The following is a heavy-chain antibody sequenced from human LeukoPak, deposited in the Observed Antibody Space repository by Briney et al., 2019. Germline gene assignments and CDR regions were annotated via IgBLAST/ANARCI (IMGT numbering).Heavy chain of an antibody. CDR1: GFTFDDYA. J-gene: IGHJ4*02. Sequence: AGGSLSLSCAASGFTFDDYAMHWVRQAPGKGLEWVSGISWNSGSIGYADSVKGRFTISRDNAKNSLYLQMNSLRAEDTAVYYCARDFGRWFIDYWGQGTLVTVSS. CDR2: ISWNSGSI. CDR3: ARDFGRWFIDY. D-gene: IGHD4-23*01. V-gene: IGHV3-9*01.